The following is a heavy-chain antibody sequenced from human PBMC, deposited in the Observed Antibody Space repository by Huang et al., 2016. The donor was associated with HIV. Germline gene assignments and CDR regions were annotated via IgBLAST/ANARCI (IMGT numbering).Heavy chain of an antibody. CDR2: IYYSGST. D-gene: IGHD1-26*01. J-gene: IGHJ4*02. Sequence: QLQLQESGPGLVKPSETLSLTCTVSGGSISSSSYYWGWIRQPPGKGLEWIGSIYYSGSTYYNPSLKSRVTIAGDTSKNQFSLKLSSVTAADTAVYYCARLLYRYYFDYWGQGTLVTVSS. CDR3: ARLLYRYYFDY. V-gene: IGHV4-39*01. CDR1: GGSISSSSYY.